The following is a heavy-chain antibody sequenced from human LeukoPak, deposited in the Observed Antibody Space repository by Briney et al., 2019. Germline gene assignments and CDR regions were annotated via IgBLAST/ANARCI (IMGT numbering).Heavy chain of an antibody. V-gene: IGHV4-59*05. Sequence: SETLSLTCTVSGGSISSYYWSWIRQPPGKGLEWIGSIYYSGSTYYNPSLKSRVTISVDTSKNQFSLKLSSVTAADTAVYYCASRYYDILTGYPTYDYWGQGTLVTVSS. CDR3: ASRYYDILTGYPTYDY. CDR1: GGSISSYY. D-gene: IGHD3-9*01. CDR2: IYYSGST. J-gene: IGHJ4*02.